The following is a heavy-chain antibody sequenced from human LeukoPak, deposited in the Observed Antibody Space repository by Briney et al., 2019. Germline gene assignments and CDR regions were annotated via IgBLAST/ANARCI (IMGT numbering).Heavy chain of an antibody. Sequence: SVKVSCKASGGTFSSYAISWVRQAPGQGLEWMGRIIPILGIANYAQKFQGRVTMTRNTSISTAYMELSSLRSEDTAVYYCARFRVWFGELYHYGMDVWGQGTTVTVSS. D-gene: IGHD3-10*01. CDR3: ARFRVWFGELYHYGMDV. CDR1: GGTFSSYA. V-gene: IGHV1-69*04. J-gene: IGHJ6*02. CDR2: IIPILGIA.